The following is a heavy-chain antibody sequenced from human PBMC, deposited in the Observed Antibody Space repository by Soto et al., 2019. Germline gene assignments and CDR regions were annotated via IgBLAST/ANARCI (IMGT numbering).Heavy chain of an antibody. D-gene: IGHD2-15*01. Sequence: EVQLVESGGGLVQPGGSLRLSCAASGFTVSSNYMSWVRQAPGKGLEWVSVIYSGGSTYYADSVKDRFTISRDDSKNTLFLQVNSLRAEDTAVYYCATAKLLLPWLFDYWGQGTLVTVSS. J-gene: IGHJ4*02. CDR3: ATAKLLLPWLFDY. CDR2: IYSGGST. V-gene: IGHV3-66*01. CDR1: GFTVSSNY.